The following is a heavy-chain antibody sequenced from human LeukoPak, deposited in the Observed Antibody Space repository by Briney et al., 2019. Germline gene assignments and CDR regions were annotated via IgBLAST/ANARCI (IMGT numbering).Heavy chain of an antibody. J-gene: IGHJ6*02. Sequence: ASVNVSCKASGGTFSSYAISWVRQAPGQGLEWMGGIIPIFGTANYAQKFQGRVTITADESTSTAYMELSSLRSEDTAVYYCARGRAGSGSYPYYYYGMDVWGQGTTVTVSS. V-gene: IGHV1-69*13. CDR3: ARGRAGSGSYPYYYYGMDV. CDR1: GGTFSSYA. CDR2: IIPIFGTA. D-gene: IGHD1-26*01.